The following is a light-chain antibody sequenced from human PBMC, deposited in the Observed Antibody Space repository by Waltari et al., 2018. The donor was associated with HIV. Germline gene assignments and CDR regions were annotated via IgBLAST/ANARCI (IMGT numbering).Light chain of an antibody. CDR1: DLGRNS. CDR2: DDS. CDR3: QVWDKTAACV. Sequence: SYVLTQPPSVSVAPGQTASITCRGDDLGRNSVQWYYQQSGQAPLLVVYDDSDRPSGMPAGFSGSNSDNTATLNISGVAAGDEADYYCQVWDKTAACVFGGGTKLTVL. J-gene: IGLJ3*02. V-gene: IGLV3-21*02.